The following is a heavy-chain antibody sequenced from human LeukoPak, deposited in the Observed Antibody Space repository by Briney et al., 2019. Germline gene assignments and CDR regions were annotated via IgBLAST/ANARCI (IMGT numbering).Heavy chain of an antibody. D-gene: IGHD3-3*01. J-gene: IGHJ4*02. CDR1: GFTFSSYS. Sequence: SGGSLRLSCAASGFTFSSYSMNWVRQAPGKGLEWVSSISSSSSYIYYADSVKGRFIISRDNSKNMLYLQTNSLRAEDTAVYYCVRDRNALQFLDFWGQGTVVTVSS. CDR2: ISSSSSYI. V-gene: IGHV3-21*01. CDR3: VRDRNALQFLDF.